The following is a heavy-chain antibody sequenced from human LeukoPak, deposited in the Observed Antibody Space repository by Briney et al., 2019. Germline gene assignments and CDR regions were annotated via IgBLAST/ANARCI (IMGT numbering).Heavy chain of an antibody. V-gene: IGHV4-38-2*02. CDR2: INHSGTT. CDR3: ARDRTPKTYYYDSRGYYFDF. J-gene: IGHJ4*02. Sequence: PSETLSLTCAVSGYSISSGYYWGWIRQTPGKGLQWIGSINHSGTTYYNPSLSSRATISVDTMKNQIFLRLRSVTAADRAVYYCARDRTPKTYYYDSRGYYFDFWGQGVLVTVSS. D-gene: IGHD3-22*01. CDR1: GYSISSGYY.